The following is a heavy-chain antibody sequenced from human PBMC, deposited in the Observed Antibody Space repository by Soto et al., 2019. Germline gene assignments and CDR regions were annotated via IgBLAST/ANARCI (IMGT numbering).Heavy chain of an antibody. J-gene: IGHJ4*02. CDR2: ISWNSGSI. Sequence: ESGGGLVQPGRSLRLSCAASGFTFDDYAMHWVRQAPGKGLEWVSGISWNSGSIGYADSVKGRFTISRDNAKNSLYLQMNSLRAEDTALYYCAKAGGYDSRQFDYWGQGTLVTVSS. D-gene: IGHD3-22*01. CDR1: GFTFDDYA. CDR3: AKAGGYDSRQFDY. V-gene: IGHV3-9*01.